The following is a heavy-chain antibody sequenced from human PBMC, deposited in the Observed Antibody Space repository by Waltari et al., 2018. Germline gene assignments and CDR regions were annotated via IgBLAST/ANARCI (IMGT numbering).Heavy chain of an antibody. CDR1: GCTFGRYA. CDR2: LIPIYGAP. D-gene: IGHD1-1*01. Sequence: QVHLVQSGAEVKKPGSSVKVSCKASGCTFGRYAIPWVRQAPGQGLEWMGGLIPIYGAPNNAKRFQGRVTITADESTSTVYMELSSLKAEDTALYFCARRQLGGPLDPWGQGTLVTVSS. V-gene: IGHV1-69*12. CDR3: ARRQLGGPLDP. J-gene: IGHJ5*02.